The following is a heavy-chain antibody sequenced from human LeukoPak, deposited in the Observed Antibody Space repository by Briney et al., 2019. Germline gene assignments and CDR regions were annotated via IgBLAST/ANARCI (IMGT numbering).Heavy chain of an antibody. CDR3: ARGGEVMWWFDP. Sequence: SETLSLTCTVSGGSICTYCWSWIRQPPGKGLEWIGYIYYSGSTNHNPSLKSRVTISVDTSKNQFSLKLSSVTAADTAVYYCARGGEVMWWFDPWGQGALVTVSS. J-gene: IGHJ5*02. D-gene: IGHD3-16*01. V-gene: IGHV4-59*01. CDR1: GGSICTYC. CDR2: IYYSGST.